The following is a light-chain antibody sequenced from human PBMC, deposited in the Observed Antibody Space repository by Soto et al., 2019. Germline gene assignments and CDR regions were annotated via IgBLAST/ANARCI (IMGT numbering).Light chain of an antibody. V-gene: IGKV1-5*01. CDR1: QSISSW. Sequence: DIQMTQSPSTLSASVGDRVTITCRASQSISSWLAWYQQKPGKALKLLIYDASSLESGVPSRFSGSGSGTDFTLTISSLQPDDFATYYCQQYNSYPWTFGQGTKVEIK. CDR3: QQYNSYPWT. J-gene: IGKJ1*01. CDR2: DAS.